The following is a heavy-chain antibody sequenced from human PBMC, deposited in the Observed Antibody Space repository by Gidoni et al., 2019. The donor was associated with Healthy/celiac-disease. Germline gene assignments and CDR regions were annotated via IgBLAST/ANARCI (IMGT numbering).Heavy chain of an antibody. CDR2: ISSSSSTI. V-gene: IGHV3-48*02. J-gene: IGHJ6*02. CDR1: GFTFSSYS. Sequence: SCAASGFTFSSYSMNWVSQAPGKGLEGVSYISSSSSTIYYADSVKGRFTISRDNAKNSLYLQMNSLRDEDTAVYYCARDPSLWFGELIPIGFYGMDVWGQGTTVTVSS. D-gene: IGHD3-10*01. CDR3: ARDPSLWFGELIPIGFYGMDV.